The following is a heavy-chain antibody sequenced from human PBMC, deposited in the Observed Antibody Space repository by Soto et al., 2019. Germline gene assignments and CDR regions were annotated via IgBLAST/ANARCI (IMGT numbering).Heavy chain of an antibody. CDR2: IYYSGTT. CDR1: GGSISSSDYY. D-gene: IGHD6-13*01. J-gene: IGHJ4*02. Sequence: TSETLSLTCTVSGGSISSSDYYWSWIRQHPGKGLEWIGYIYYSGTTYYNPSLKSRATISIDTSKNQFSLKLSSVTAADAAVYYCARVSGPMAAAGFDYWGQGTLVTVSS. V-gene: IGHV4-31*03. CDR3: ARVSGPMAAAGFDY.